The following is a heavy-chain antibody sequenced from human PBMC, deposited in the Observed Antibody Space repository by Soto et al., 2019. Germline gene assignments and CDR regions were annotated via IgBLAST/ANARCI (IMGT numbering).Heavy chain of an antibody. CDR2: INTFNGNT. D-gene: IGHD2-2*01. V-gene: IGHV1-18*01. Sequence: QVHLVQSEGEVKKPGASVKVSCKTSGYTFSDYGGSWVRQAPGQGLEWMGWINTFNGNTKYGQKFQGRVTLSIDTSTRTGFLDLTSLKFDGEAVYYCARGFIPEDYCGQGTRVTVSS. CDR1: GYTFSDYG. CDR3: ARGFIPEDY. J-gene: IGHJ4*02.